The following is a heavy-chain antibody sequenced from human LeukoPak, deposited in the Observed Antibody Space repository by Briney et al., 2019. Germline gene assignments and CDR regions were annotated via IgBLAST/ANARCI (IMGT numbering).Heavy chain of an antibody. Sequence: GGTLRLSCVVYGFTFSSYEMNWVRQAPGKGLEWVSYISNSGSTKYYPESVKGRSTISKNNANNSLYLQMNSLRAEDTAVDYCARARRIGPYPPFFDYWGQGTLVTVSS. CDR3: ARARRIGPYPPFFDY. J-gene: IGHJ4*02. CDR1: GFTFSSYE. D-gene: IGHD2/OR15-2a*01. V-gene: IGHV3-48*03. CDR2: ISNSGSTK.